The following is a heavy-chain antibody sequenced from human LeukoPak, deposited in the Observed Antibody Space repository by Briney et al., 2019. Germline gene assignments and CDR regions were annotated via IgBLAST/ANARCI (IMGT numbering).Heavy chain of an antibody. V-gene: IGHV3-23*01. Sequence: PGGSLRLSCAASGFTFSSYGIHWVRQAPGKGLEWVSVISKNGDTTYYADSVKGRFTIPRDNSKNTLYLQMNSLRAEDTALYFCATRQFCSGGTCYGLSFWGQGTMVTISS. D-gene: IGHD2-15*01. CDR1: GFTFSSYG. CDR3: ATRQFCSGGTCYGLSF. J-gene: IGHJ3*01. CDR2: ISKNGDTT.